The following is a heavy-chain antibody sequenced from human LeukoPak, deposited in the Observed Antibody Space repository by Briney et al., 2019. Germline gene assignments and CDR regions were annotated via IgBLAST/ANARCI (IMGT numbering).Heavy chain of an antibody. V-gene: IGHV4-4*07. J-gene: IGHJ5*02. CDR2: IYTSGST. Sequence: SETLSLTCTVSGGSISSYYWSWIRQPAGKGLEWIGRIYTSGSTNYNPSLESRVTMSVDTSKNQFSLKLSSVTAADTAVYYCARDRHSSGWYGGAYNWFDPWGQGTLVTVSS. CDR3: ARDRHSSGWYGGAYNWFDP. CDR1: GGSISSYY. D-gene: IGHD6-19*01.